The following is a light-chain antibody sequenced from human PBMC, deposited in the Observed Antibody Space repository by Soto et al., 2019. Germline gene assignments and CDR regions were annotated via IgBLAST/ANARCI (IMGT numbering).Light chain of an antibody. J-gene: IGLJ1*01. CDR3: SSYTTSSTYV. V-gene: IGLV2-14*01. CDR1: SSDVGAYYY. Sequence: QSVLTQPASVSGSPGQSITISCTGTSSDVGAYYYVSWYQHHPGRAPQLMIYXVTNRPSGVSNRFSGSKSGNTASLTISGLQAEDEADYYCSSYTTSSTYVFGTGTKVTVL. CDR2: XVT.